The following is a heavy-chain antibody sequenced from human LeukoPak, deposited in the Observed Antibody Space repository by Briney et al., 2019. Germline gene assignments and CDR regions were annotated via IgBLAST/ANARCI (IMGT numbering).Heavy chain of an antibody. Sequence: PGGSLRLSCAASGFTFSNAWMNWVRQAPGKGLEWVSAISPSSGTFYADSVKGRFTISRDNSKNTLYLQMNSLRAEDTAVYYCARPQSSSGYYWPFDDWGQGTLVTVSS. CDR1: GFTFSNAW. V-gene: IGHV3-53*01. CDR3: ARPQSSSGYYWPFDD. J-gene: IGHJ4*02. D-gene: IGHD3-22*01. CDR2: ISPSSGT.